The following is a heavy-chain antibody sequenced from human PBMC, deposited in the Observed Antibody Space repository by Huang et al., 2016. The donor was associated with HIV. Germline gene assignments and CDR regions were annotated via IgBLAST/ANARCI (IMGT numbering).Heavy chain of an antibody. Sequence: QVQLVQSGAEVKNPGASVRVSCKASGYTFSSYDINWVRQATGQGLEWMGWMNPKRGNTGYAQKFQGRVTMTRNTSTSTAYMELSSLRSDDTAVYYCARARICSGGSCYWFDPWGQGTLVTVSS. CDR3: ARARICSGGSCYWFDP. CDR1: GYTFSSYD. D-gene: IGHD2-15*01. J-gene: IGHJ5*02. V-gene: IGHV1-8*01. CDR2: MNPKRGNT.